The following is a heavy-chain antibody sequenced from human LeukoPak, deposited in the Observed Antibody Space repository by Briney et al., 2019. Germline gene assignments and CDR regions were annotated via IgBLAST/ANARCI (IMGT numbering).Heavy chain of an antibody. D-gene: IGHD3-3*01. CDR2: MSGSGGGT. J-gene: IGHJ4*02. Sequence: GGSLRLSCAVSGITLSNYGMSWVRQAPGKGLEWVAGMSGSGGGTQYADSVKGRFTISRDNSKNTLYLQMNSLRGEDTAVYYCAKDPNPFYDFWSGYKWGQGTLVTVSS. CDR3: AKDPNPFYDFWSGYK. V-gene: IGHV3-23*01. CDR1: GITLSNYG.